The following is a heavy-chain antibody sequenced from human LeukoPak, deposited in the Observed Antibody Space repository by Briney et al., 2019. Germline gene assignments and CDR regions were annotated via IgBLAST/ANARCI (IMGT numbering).Heavy chain of an antibody. J-gene: IGHJ4*02. V-gene: IGHV3-23*01. CDR1: GFTFSTYV. CDR3: AKRHDVTKMVD. CDR2: ITTDGGRT. Sequence: GGSLRLSCAASGFTFSTYVLSWVRQAPGQGLEWLSSITTDGGRTFYTDSVRGRFTISRDNSKNTLYLQMISLRAEDTAVYYYAKRHDVTKMVDWGQGTQVTVSS. D-gene: IGHD3-22*01.